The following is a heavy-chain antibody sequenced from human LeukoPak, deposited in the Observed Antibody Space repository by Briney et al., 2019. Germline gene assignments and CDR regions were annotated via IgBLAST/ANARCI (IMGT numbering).Heavy chain of an antibody. CDR1: GGSISSYY. Sequence: SETLSLTCTVSGGSISSYYWNWIRQPPGKGLEWIGYIYYSGSTNYNPSLKSRVTTLVDTSKNQFSLRLSSVTAADTAVYYCARDRKDYGSGSSRFDYWGQGTLVTVSS. CDR2: IYYSGST. CDR3: ARDRKDYGSGSSRFDY. D-gene: IGHD3-10*01. V-gene: IGHV4-59*12. J-gene: IGHJ4*02.